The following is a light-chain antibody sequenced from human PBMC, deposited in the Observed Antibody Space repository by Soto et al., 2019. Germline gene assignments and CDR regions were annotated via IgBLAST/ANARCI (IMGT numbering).Light chain of an antibody. CDR1: SSDVGGYNY. V-gene: IGLV2-14*01. J-gene: IGLJ1*01. CDR3: SSYTSGTTPYV. CDR2: DVS. Sequence: QSALTQPASVSGSPGQSISISCTGTSSDVGGYNYVSWFQQHPGEAPKLIIYDVSDRPSGVSDRFSGSKSGNTASLTISGLQAEDEADYFCSSYTSGTTPYVFGTGTKVTVL.